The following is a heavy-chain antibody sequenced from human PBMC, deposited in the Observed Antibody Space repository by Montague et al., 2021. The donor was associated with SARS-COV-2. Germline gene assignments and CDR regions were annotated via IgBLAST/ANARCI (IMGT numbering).Heavy chain of an antibody. CDR1: GASVRSGNCN. Sequence: SETLSLTCTVSGASVRSGNCNWNCIWQPQGQGLVWIGYNTYSGSTNYSPSLKSRVTISVDTSKNQLSLKVISATAVDTAVYYRARIGYESVGYYYVLPDWGQGTLVTVSS. D-gene: IGHD3-22*01. CDR3: ARIGYESVGYYYVLPD. J-gene: IGHJ1*01. CDR2: NTYSGST. V-gene: IGHV4-61*01.